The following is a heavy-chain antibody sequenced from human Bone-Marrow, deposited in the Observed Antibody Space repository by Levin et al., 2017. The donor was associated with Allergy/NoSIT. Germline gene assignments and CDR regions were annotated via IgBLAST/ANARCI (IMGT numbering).Heavy chain of an antibody. CDR1: GGSVSGYF. CDR2: THVSGNT. CDR3: ARLNGWYFDL. V-gene: IGHV4-59*08. J-gene: IGHJ2*01. Sequence: SCTVSGGSVSGYFWSWVRQPPGKGLEWIGYTHVSGNTKYNPSLISRVTMSADTSKNQFSLRLSSVTAADTAVYYCARLNGWYFDLWGRDTLVTVSS.